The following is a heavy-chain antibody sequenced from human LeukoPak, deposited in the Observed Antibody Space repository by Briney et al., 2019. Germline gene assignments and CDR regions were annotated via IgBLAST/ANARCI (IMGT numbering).Heavy chain of an antibody. CDR1: GFSFDDYA. V-gene: IGHV3-9*03. CDR2: ISWNSRTT. CDR3: ARLAYCGGDCYAAAFDI. D-gene: IGHD2-21*02. J-gene: IGHJ3*02. Sequence: PGGSLRLSCAASGFSFDDYAMHWVRQAPGKGLERVSGISWNSRTTGYADSVKGRFTISRDNGKNSLYLQMNSLRAEDMALYYCARLAYCGGDCYAAAFDIWGQGTVVSVSS.